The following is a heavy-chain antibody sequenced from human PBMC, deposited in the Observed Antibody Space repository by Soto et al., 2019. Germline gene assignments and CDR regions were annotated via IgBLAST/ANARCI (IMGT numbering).Heavy chain of an antibody. CDR2: IYYSGST. D-gene: IGHD1-26*01. J-gene: IGHJ4*02. CDR1: GGSISSYY. Sequence: SETLSLTCAVYGGSISSYYWSWIWQPPGKGLEWIGYIYYSGSTNYNPSLKSRVTISVDTSKNQFSLKLSSVTAADTAVYYCARRWGPTFDFWGQGTLVTVSS. CDR3: ARRWGPTFDF. V-gene: IGHV4-59*01.